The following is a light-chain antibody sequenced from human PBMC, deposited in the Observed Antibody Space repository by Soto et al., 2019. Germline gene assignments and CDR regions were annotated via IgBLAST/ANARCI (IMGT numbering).Light chain of an antibody. CDR3: LQSYTTPLT. Sequence: DIQMTQSPSSLSASVGDRVTITCRASQSISRFLNWYQQRPGEAPRLLIYASSTLQSGVPSRFSGRGSGTDFTLTISNLQPADFATYFCLQSYTTPLTFGGGTKVEIK. J-gene: IGKJ4*01. CDR1: QSISRF. CDR2: ASS. V-gene: IGKV1-39*01.